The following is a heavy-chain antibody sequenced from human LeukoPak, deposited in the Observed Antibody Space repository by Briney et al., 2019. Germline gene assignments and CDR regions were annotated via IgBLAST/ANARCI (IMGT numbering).Heavy chain of an antibody. D-gene: IGHD3-10*01. J-gene: IGHJ4*02. CDR3: ARASGSGNYFDS. CDR1: GDSVSSNSAA. Sequence: SQTLSLTCAISGDSVSSNSAAWNWITQSPSRGLEWLGRTYYRSKWYNDCAVSVKSRITINPDTSKNQFSLQLNSVTPEDTAVYYCARASGSGNYFDSWGQGTLVSVSS. V-gene: IGHV6-1*01. CDR2: TYYRSKWYN.